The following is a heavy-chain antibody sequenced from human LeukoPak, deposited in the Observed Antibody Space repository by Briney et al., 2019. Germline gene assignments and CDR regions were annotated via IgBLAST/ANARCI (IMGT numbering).Heavy chain of an antibody. Sequence: PGGSLRLSCAASGFTFSSYWMHWVRQAPGKGLVWVSRINSDGSSTSYADSVKGRFTISRDNAKNTLYLQMNSLRAEDTAVYYCARGPALGVRGAHLDYWGQGILVTVSS. CDR3: ARGPALGVRGAHLDY. D-gene: IGHD3-10*01. J-gene: IGHJ4*02. CDR1: GFTFSSYW. V-gene: IGHV3-74*01. CDR2: INSDGSST.